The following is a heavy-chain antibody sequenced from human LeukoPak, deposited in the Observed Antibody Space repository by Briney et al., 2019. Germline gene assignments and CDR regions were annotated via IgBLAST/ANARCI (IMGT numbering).Heavy chain of an antibody. J-gene: IGHJ4*02. CDR1: GGTFSSYT. CDR3: ARDQRGMVAAY. V-gene: IGHV1-69*04. D-gene: IGHD2-15*01. CDR2: IIPILGIA. Sequence: SVKVSCKASGGTFSSYTISWVRQAPGQGLEWMGRIIPILGIANYAQKFQGRVTMTRDTSTSTVYMELSSLRSEDTAVYYCARDQRGMVAAYWGQGTLVTVSS.